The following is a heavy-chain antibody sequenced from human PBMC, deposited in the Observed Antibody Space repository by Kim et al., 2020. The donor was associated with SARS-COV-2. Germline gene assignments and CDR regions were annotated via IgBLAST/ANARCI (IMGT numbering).Heavy chain of an antibody. D-gene: IGHD1-26*01. CDR3: ARMAEVLGQFDY. V-gene: IGHV3-7*01. J-gene: IGHJ4*02. Sequence: YYVADVKGRVTISRDNAKNSLYLQMNSLRAEETDVYYWARMAEVLGQFDYWGQGTLVTVSS.